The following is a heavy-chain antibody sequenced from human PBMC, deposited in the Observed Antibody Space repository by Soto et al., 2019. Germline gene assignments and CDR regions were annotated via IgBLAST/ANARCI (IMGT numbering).Heavy chain of an antibody. CDR3: ARERDDYIWGSYRSSKPDAFDI. J-gene: IGHJ3*02. Sequence: SETLSLTCTVSGGSISSYYWSWIRQPPGKGLEWIGYIYYSGSTNYNPSLKSRVTISVDTSKNQFSLKLSSVTAADTAVYYCARERDDYIWGSYRSSKPDAFDIWGQGTMVTVSS. CDR1: GGSISSYY. D-gene: IGHD3-16*02. V-gene: IGHV4-59*01. CDR2: IYYSGST.